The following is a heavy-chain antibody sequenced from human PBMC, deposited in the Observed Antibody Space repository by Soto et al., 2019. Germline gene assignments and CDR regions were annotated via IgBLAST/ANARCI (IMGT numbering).Heavy chain of an antibody. CDR2: LNPNSGNT. CDR1: GYTFTSYD. J-gene: IGHJ4*02. CDR3: ARGLKPGFYDILTGSPREINFDE. V-gene: IGHV1-8*01. D-gene: IGHD3-9*01. Sequence: GASVKVSWKASGYTFTSYDIKWVRQATGQGLEWMGWLNPNSGNTGYAQKFQGRVTMTRNTSISTAYMELSSLRSGDTAVYYCARGLKPGFYDILTGSPREINFDEWGQGTLVTVSS.